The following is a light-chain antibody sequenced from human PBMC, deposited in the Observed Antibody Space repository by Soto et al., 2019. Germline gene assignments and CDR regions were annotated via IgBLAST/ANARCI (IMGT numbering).Light chain of an antibody. CDR1: YSNIGSNY. CDR3: QSYDRSLRGYV. J-gene: IGLJ1*01. CDR2: GNT. V-gene: IGLV1-40*01. Sequence: QSVLTQPPSVSAAPGQKVTISCSGNYSNIGSNYVSWYQHLPGTAPKLLIYGNTIRPSGVPDRFSGSKSGTSASLAITGLQAEDEADYYCQSYDRSLRGYVFGTGTKVTVL.